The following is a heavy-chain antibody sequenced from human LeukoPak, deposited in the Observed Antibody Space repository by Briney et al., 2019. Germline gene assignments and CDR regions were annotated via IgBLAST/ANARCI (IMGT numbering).Heavy chain of an antibody. J-gene: IGHJ4*02. CDR1: GYTFTSYG. D-gene: IGHD3-22*01. CDR2: ISAYNGNT. CDR3: ASDGRYDSSGYSDY. V-gene: IGHV1-18*01. Sequence: ASVKVSCKASGYTFTSYGISWVRQAPGQGPEWMGWISAYNGNTNYAQKLQGRVTMTTDTSTSTAYMELRSLRSDDTAVYYCASDGRYDSSGYSDYWGREPWSPSPQ.